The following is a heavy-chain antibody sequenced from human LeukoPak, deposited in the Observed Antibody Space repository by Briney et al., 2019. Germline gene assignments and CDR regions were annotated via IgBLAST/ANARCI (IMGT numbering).Heavy chain of an antibody. Sequence: PGRSLRLSCAASGFTLSNYAMHWVRQAPGKGLEWVAVISYDGSNKDYADSVKGRFTISRDNSKNTLYLQMNSLRAEDTAVYYCARSSSGWYYYWGQGIMVTVSS. CDR2: ISYDGSNK. D-gene: IGHD6-19*01. V-gene: IGHV3-30-3*01. CDR3: ARSSSGWYYY. CDR1: GFTLSNYA. J-gene: IGHJ4*02.